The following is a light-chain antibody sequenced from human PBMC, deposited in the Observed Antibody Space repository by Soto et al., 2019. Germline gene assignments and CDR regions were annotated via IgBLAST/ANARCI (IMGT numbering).Light chain of an antibody. CDR1: SGYSNYQ. V-gene: IGLV9-49*01. CDR2: VGTGGIVG. CDR3: GADHGSGSNFVYV. Sequence: QLVLTQPPSASASLGASVTLTCTLSSGYSNYQVDWYQQRPGKGPRFVMRVGTGGIVGSKGDGIPDRFSVLGSGLNRYLTIKNIQEEDESDYHCGADHGSGSNFVYVFGTGTQLTVL. J-gene: IGLJ1*01.